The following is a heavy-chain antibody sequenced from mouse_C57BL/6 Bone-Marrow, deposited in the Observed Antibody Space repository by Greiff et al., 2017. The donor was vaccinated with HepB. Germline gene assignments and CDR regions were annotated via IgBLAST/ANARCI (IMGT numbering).Heavy chain of an antibody. CDR1: GFTFSDYY. D-gene: IGHD3-2*01. Sequence: EVQVVESGGGLVQPGGSLKLSCAASGFTFSDYYMYWVRQTPEKRLEWVAYISNGGGSTYYPDTVKGRFTISRDNAKNTLYLQMSRLKSEDTAMYYCARQTAWAMDYWGQGTSVTVSS. J-gene: IGHJ4*01. V-gene: IGHV5-12*01. CDR2: ISNGGGST. CDR3: ARQTAWAMDY.